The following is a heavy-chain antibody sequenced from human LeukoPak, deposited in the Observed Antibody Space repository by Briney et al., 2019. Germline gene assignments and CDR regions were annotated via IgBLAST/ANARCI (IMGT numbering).Heavy chain of an antibody. CDR1: GYTFTGYY. Sequence: ASVKVSCKASGYTFTGYYMHWVRQAPGQGLEWMGWINPNSGGTNYAQKFQGRVTMTRDTSISTAYMELSRLRSDDTAVYYCARLLPELDAFDIWGQGTMVTVSS. V-gene: IGHV1-2*02. J-gene: IGHJ3*02. D-gene: IGHD2-15*01. CDR2: INPNSGGT. CDR3: ARLLPELDAFDI.